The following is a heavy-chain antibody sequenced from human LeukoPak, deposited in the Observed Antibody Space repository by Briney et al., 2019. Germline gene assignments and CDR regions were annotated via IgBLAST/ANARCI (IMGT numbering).Heavy chain of an antibody. CDR2: IFPIFGTA. V-gene: IGHV1-69*05. D-gene: IGHD1-26*01. CDR3: ARDSYIFKATSLDY. CDR1: GGTFSSYA. J-gene: IGHJ4*02. Sequence: ASVKVSCKASGGTFSSYAISWVRQAPGQGLEWMGRIFPIFGTANYAQKFQGRVTITTDESTSTAYMELSSLRSEDTAVYYCARDSYIFKATSLDYWGQGTLVTVSS.